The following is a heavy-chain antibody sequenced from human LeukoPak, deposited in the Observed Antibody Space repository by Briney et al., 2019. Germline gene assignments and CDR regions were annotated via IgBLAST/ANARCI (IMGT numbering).Heavy chain of an antibody. CDR2: IYDSWST. J-gene: IGHJ3*02. Sequence: PSETLSLTCTVSGGSISSYYWSWIRQAPGKGLEWIGYIYDSWSTKYNPSLKSRVTISIDATKNQFSLKLSSVTAADTAVYYCARAHSSSWYGTDAFDIWGQGTMVTVSS. D-gene: IGHD6-13*01. CDR1: GGSISSYY. CDR3: ARAHSSSWYGTDAFDI. V-gene: IGHV4-59*08.